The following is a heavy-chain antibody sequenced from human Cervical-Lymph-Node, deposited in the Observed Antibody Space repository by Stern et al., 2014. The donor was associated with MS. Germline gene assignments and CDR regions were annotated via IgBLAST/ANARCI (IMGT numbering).Heavy chain of an antibody. Sequence: VQLGQSGGGLVQPGRSLRLSCVASGFSFDEDNMHWVRQAPGKGLEWGSGISWNSDNIGYAASVKGRFTISRDNAKNSLYLQMDSLRAEDTALYYCASNPFYYYGLDVWGQGTTVTVSS. D-gene: IGHD1-14*01. J-gene: IGHJ6*02. CDR3: ASNPFYYYGLDV. CDR1: GFSFDEDN. V-gene: IGHV3-9*01. CDR2: ISWNSDNI.